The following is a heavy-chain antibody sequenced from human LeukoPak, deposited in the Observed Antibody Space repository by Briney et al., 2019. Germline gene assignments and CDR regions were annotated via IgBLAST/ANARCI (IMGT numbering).Heavy chain of an antibody. CDR1: GFTFSQFG. D-gene: IGHD2-21*01. V-gene: IGHV3-23*01. CDR2: FDGNAHGT. J-gene: IGHJ4*02. Sequence: KAGGSLRLSCEASGFTFSQFGMTWVRQPPGKGRDWVASFDGNAHGTYFADSVKGRCTISSDNSKNTVYLQMNSLRADDTAIYYCAKARIIGVGWAQFDSWGQGSLVTVSS. CDR3: AKARIIGVGWAQFDS.